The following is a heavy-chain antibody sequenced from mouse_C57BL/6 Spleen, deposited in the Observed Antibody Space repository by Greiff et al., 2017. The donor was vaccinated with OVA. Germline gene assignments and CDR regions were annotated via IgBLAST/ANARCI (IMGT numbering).Heavy chain of an antibody. D-gene: IGHD2-4*01. CDR1: GYTFTDYY. V-gene: IGHV1-76*01. Sequence: QVQLKESGAELVRPGASVKLSCKASGYTFTDYYINWVKQRPGQGLEWIARIYPGSGNTYYNEKFKGKATLTAEKSSSTAYMQLSSLTSEDSAVYFCAKTYDYDNAVDYWGQGTSVTVSS. CDR3: AKTYDYDNAVDY. CDR2: IYPGSGNT. J-gene: IGHJ4*01.